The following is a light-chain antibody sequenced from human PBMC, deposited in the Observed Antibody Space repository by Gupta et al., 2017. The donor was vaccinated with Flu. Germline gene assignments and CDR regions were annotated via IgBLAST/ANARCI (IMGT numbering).Light chain of an antibody. V-gene: IGKV2-28*01. CDR2: LGT. J-gene: IGKJ2*01. Sequence: VTPGEPASISCRFSQSRVHGNGFNYATWYLQKPGQSPQFLMYLGTRRAPGVPDRFTGTASGTDFTLRVSRVEAEDAGVYYCRQSLQTPYTFGRGTKLEI. CDR3: RQSLQTPYT. CDR1: QSRVHGNGFNY.